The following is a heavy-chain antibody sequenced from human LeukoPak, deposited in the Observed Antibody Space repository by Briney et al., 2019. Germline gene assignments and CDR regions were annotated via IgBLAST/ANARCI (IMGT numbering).Heavy chain of an antibody. CDR3: ARVGLRFLEWFDPYYYYGMDV. J-gene: IGHJ6*02. D-gene: IGHD3-3*01. V-gene: IGHV3-7*01. Sequence: GGSLRLSCAASGFTFSSYWMSWVRQAPGKGLEWVANIKQDGSEKYYVDSVKGPFTISRDNAKNSLYLQMNSLRAEDTAVYYCARVGLRFLEWFDPYYYYGMDVWGQGTTVTVSS. CDR1: GFTFSSYW. CDR2: IKQDGSEK.